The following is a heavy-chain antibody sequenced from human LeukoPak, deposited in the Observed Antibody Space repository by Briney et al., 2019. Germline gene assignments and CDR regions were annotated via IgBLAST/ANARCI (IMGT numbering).Heavy chain of an antibody. J-gene: IGHJ4*02. D-gene: IGHD5-24*01. V-gene: IGHV4-39*01. Sequence: SETLSLTCTVSGGSISSSSYYWGWIRQPPGKGLEWIGSIYYSGSTYYNPSLKSRVTIYVDTSKNQFSLKLSSVTAADTAVYYCARGRRDGYNLEYFDKWGQGTLVTVSS. CDR1: GGSISSSSYY. CDR2: IYYSGST. CDR3: ARGRRDGYNLEYFDK.